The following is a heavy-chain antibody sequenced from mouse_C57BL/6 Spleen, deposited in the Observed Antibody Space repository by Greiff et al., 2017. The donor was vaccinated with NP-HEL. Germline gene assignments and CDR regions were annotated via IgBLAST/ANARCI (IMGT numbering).Heavy chain of an antibody. V-gene: IGHV1-52*01. Sequence: VQLQQPGAELVRPGSSVKLSCKASGYTFTSYWMHWVKQRPIQGLEWIGNIDPSDSETHYNQKFKDKATLTVDKSSSTAYMQLSSLTSEDSAVYYCARSRDYWYFDVWGTGTTVTVSS. CDR3: ARSRDYWYFDV. J-gene: IGHJ1*03. CDR1: GYTFTSYW. CDR2: IDPSDSET.